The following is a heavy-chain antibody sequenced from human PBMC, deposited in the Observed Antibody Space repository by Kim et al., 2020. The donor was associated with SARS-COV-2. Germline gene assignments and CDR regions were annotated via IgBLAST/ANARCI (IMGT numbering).Heavy chain of an antibody. CDR1: GGSISSSNW. J-gene: IGHJ3*02. Sequence: SETLSLTCAVSGGSISSSNWWCWVRQPPGGGVEWFGETYHSGSNNYNQSLKSRVTISVDKSKNQLSLQMSSVTAAATAVYYCAGEQHGFGSAFYIWG. D-gene: IGHD3-10*01. CDR2: TYHSGSN. V-gene: IGHV4-4*02. CDR3: AGEQHGFGSAFYI.